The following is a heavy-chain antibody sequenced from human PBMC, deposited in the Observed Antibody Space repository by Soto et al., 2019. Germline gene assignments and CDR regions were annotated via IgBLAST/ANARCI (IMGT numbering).Heavy chain of an antibody. Sequence: GGSLRLSCAASGFTFSSYGMHWVRQAPGKGLEWVAVIWYDGSNKYYADSVKGRFTISRDNSKNKLSLQMNGLRAEDTAVYYCARDREYYYDTSGLDYWGQGTLVTVSS. CDR1: GFTFSSYG. V-gene: IGHV3-33*01. J-gene: IGHJ4*02. CDR2: IWYDGSNK. D-gene: IGHD3-22*01. CDR3: ARDREYYYDTSGLDY.